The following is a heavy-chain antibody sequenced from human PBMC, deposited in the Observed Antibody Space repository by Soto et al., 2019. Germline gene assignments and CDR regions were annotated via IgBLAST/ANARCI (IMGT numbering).Heavy chain of an antibody. Sequence: PSETLSLTCTVSSYSISSGFFWGWIRQPPGKGLEWIGSIYHSGDTHYNPSLKSRVTISVDTSKNQFSLKLNSLTAADTAVYYCARDTNSLDPWGQGILVTVSS. CDR2: IYHSGDT. V-gene: IGHV4-38-2*02. CDR3: ARDTNSLDP. CDR1: SYSISSGFF. J-gene: IGHJ5*02.